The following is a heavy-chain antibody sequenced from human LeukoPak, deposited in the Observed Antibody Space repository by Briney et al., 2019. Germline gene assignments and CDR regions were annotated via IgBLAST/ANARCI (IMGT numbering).Heavy chain of an antibody. J-gene: IGHJ3*02. CDR1: GYTFTSYY. CDR2: INPSGGST. Sequence: ASVKVSCKASGYTFTSYYMHWVRQAPGQGLEWMGIINPSGGSTSYAQKFQGRVTMTRDTSTSTVYMELSSLRSEDTAVYYCARGSYSSGWYAEAFDIWGQGTVVTVSS. CDR3: ARGSYSSGWYAEAFDI. D-gene: IGHD6-19*01. V-gene: IGHV1-46*01.